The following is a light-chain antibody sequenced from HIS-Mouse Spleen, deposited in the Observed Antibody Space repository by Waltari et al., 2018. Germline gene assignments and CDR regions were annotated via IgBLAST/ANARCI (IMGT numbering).Light chain of an antibody. V-gene: IGKV3-15*01. J-gene: IGKJ4*01. Sequence: EIVMTQSPATLSVSPGERATLSCRASQSVSSNLAWYQQKPGQAPRLLIYGASTRATGIPARFSGRGSGTEFTLTISSLQSEDFAVYYCQQYNNWPPLTFGGGNKVEIK. CDR2: GAS. CDR3: QQYNNWPPLT. CDR1: QSVSSN.